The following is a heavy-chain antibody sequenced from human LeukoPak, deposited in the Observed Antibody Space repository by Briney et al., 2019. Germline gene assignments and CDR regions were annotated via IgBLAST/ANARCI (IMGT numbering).Heavy chain of an antibody. CDR3: ARDGPYSTSSTHPP. CDR2: IKKDGSEK. CDR1: GFIFSGSW. Sequence: GGSLRLSCTASGFIFSGSWMAWIRQAPGKGLEWVAIIKKDGSEKYYVDSMKGRFTISRDNAKNSLYLQMDSLRAEDTAVYYCARDGPYSTSSTHPPWGQGTLVTVSS. J-gene: IGHJ5*02. V-gene: IGHV3-7*03. D-gene: IGHD6-6*01.